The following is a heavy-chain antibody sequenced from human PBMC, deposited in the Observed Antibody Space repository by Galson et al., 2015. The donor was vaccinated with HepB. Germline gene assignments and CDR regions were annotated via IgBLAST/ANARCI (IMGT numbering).Heavy chain of an antibody. V-gene: IGHV3-23*01. D-gene: IGHD3-10*01. J-gene: IGHJ4*02. Sequence: SLRLSCAASGFTFSSSAMRWVRQAPGNGLEWVSTISGSGSSTYYADSVKGRFTISRDNSKNTLYLQMNSLRAEDTAVYYCARDALYYYGSGSSNFDYWGQGTLVTVSS. CDR3: ARDALYYYGSGSSNFDY. CDR1: GFTFSSSA. CDR2: ISGSGSST.